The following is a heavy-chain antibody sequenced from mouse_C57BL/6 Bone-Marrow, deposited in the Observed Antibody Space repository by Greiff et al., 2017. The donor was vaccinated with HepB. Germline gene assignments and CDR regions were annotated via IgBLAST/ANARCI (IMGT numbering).Heavy chain of an antibody. D-gene: IGHD2-3*01. V-gene: IGHV3-5*01. Sequence: EVKLMESGPGLVKPSQTVFLTCTVTGISITTGNYRWSWIRQFPGNKLEWIGYIYYSGTITYNPSLKSRTTITRDTPKNQFFLEMNSLTAEDTATYYCARIYDGYPYWYFDAWGTGTTVTVSS. CDR1: GISITTGNYR. J-gene: IGHJ1*03. CDR2: IYYSGTI. CDR3: ARIYDGYPYWYFDA.